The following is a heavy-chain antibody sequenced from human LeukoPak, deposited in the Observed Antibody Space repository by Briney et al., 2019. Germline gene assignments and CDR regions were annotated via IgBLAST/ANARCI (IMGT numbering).Heavy chain of an antibody. V-gene: IGHV4-34*01. D-gene: IGHD6-19*01. J-gene: IGHJ6*03. CDR1: GGSFSGYY. CDR3: ASLAVAGTIPFWPAYYYYYMDV. CDR2: INHSGST. Sequence: SETLSLTCAVYGGSFSGYYWSWLRQPPGKGLEWIGEINHSGSTNYNPSLKSRVTISVDTSKNQFSLKLSSVTAADTAVYYCASLAVAGTIPFWPAYYYYYMDVWGKGTTVTISS.